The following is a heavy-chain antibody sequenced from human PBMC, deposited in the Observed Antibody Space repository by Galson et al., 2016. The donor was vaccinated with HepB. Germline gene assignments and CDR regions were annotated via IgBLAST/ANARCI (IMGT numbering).Heavy chain of an antibody. CDR3: ARGQLTFDY. D-gene: IGHD6-13*01. CDR1: GYTFTNYA. CDR2: INAGNGNT. V-gene: IGHV1-3*01. J-gene: IGHJ4*02. Sequence: ASGYTFTNYAMHWVRQAPGQRLEWMGWINAGNGNTKYSQKFQGRVTITRDTSASTAHMELSSLRSEDTAVYYCARGQLTFDYWGQGSLVTVSS.